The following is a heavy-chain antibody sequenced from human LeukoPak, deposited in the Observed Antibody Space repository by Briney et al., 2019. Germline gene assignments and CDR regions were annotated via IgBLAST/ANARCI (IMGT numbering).Heavy chain of an antibody. CDR3: ARDHGDDAFDI. D-gene: IGHD3-3*01. J-gene: IGHJ3*02. CDR1: GYTFTNYY. CDR2: INSNRGGT. Sequence: ASVKVSCKASGYTFTNYYIHWVRQAPGQGLEWMGWINSNRGGTNYAQKFQGRVTMTRDTSISTAYMVLRSVRSDDTAVYYCARDHGDDAFDIWGPGTMVTVSS. V-gene: IGHV1-2*02.